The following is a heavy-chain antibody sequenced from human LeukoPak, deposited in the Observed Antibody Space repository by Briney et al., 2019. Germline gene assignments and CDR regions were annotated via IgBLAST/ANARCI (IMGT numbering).Heavy chain of an antibody. CDR3: ARENLASSGWTGYYYMDV. CDR2: IYYSGST. Sequence: SETLSLTCTVSGGSISSSSYYWGWIRQPPGKGLEWIGSIYYSGSTYYNPSLKSRVTISVDTSQSQFSLKLTSVSAADTAVYYCARENLASSGWTGYYYMDVWGKGTTVTVSS. V-gene: IGHV4-39*07. D-gene: IGHD6-19*01. J-gene: IGHJ6*03. CDR1: GGSISSSSYY.